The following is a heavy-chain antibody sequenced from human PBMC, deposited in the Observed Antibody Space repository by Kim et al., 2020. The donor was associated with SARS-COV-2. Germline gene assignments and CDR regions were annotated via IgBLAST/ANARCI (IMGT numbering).Heavy chain of an antibody. Sequence: GSLRLSCAASGFTFSSYWMTWVRQAPGKGLEWVANIKQDGNLKYYVDSVKGRFTISRDNAKNSLYLQMNSLRAEDTVVYYCARDGDLYSSGKDAFDIWGQGTMVTVSS. D-gene: IGHD6-19*01. CDR2: IKQDGNLK. V-gene: IGHV3-7*01. CDR1: GFTFSSYW. J-gene: IGHJ3*02. CDR3: ARDGDLYSSGKDAFDI.